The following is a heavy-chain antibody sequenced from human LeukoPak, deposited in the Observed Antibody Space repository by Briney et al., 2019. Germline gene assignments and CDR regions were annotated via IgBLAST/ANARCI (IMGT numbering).Heavy chain of an antibody. V-gene: IGHV3-7*03. CDR3: ARGSNYDFWSDFYPTNYFDY. Sequence: GGSLRLSCAASGFTFSNFWMNWVRQAPGKGLEWVDNIKQDGSVKHYVDSVKGRFTISRDNTKNSLYLQMNSLRAEDTAVYYCARGSNYDFWSDFYPTNYFDYWGQGARVTVSS. CDR2: IKQDGSVK. J-gene: IGHJ4*02. D-gene: IGHD3-3*01. CDR1: GFTFSNFW.